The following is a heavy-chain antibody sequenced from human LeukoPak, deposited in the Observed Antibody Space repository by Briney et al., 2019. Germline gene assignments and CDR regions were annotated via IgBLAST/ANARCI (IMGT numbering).Heavy chain of an antibody. Sequence: GGSLRLSCAASGFTFTDYYMSWIRQAPGKGLEWVAYIGLNGSPTYSADSVKGRFTISRDNAKKSVHLQMNSLRVEDTAVYFCAREDYYYSSGYWGQGTLVTVSS. J-gene: IGHJ4*02. CDR3: AREDYYYSSGY. CDR1: GFTFTDYY. CDR2: IGLNGSPT. D-gene: IGHD3-10*01. V-gene: IGHV3-11*04.